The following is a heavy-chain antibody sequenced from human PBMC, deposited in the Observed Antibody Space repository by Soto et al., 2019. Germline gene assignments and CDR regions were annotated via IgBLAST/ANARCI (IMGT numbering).Heavy chain of an antibody. CDR2: IYSSGST. J-gene: IGHJ4*02. CDR3: ARGYSYTQPVFDY. V-gene: IGHV3-53*01. CDR1: GFTVSNNY. D-gene: IGHD5-18*01. Sequence: EVQLVESGGGLIQPGGSLRLSCAASGFTVSNNYMTWVRQAPGKGLGWVSFIYSSGSTYYADSVKGRFTISRDNFKNTLYLQMNSLRAEDTAVYYCARGYSYTQPVFDYWGLGTLVTVSS.